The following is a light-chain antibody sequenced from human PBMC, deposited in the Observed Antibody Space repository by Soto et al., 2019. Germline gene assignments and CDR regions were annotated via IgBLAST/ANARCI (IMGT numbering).Light chain of an antibody. Sequence: QSVLTQPPSVSGAPGQRVTISCTGSSSNIGAGYDVHWYQQLPGTAHKLLIYGNSNRPSGVPDRFSGSKSGTSASLAITGLQAGDEADYYCQSYDSSLSGVVFGGGTKLTVL. J-gene: IGLJ2*01. CDR3: QSYDSSLSGVV. V-gene: IGLV1-40*01. CDR1: SSNIGAGYD. CDR2: GNS.